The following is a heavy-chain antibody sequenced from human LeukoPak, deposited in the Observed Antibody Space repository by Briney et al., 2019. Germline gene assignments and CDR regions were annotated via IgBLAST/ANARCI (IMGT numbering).Heavy chain of an antibody. D-gene: IGHD3-3*01. J-gene: IGHJ6*02. CDR3: ARLSSYYDFWSGYKSYYYYGMDV. Sequence: SETLSLTCAVYGGSFSGYYWSWIRQPPGKGLEWIGEINHSGSTNYNPSLKSRVTISVDTSKNQFSLKLSSVTAADTAVYYCARLSSYYDFWSGYKSYYYYGMDVWGQGTTVTVSS. V-gene: IGHV4-34*01. CDR2: INHSGST. CDR1: GGSFSGYY.